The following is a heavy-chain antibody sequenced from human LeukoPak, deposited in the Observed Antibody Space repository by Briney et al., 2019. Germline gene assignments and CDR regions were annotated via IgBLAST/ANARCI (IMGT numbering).Heavy chain of an antibody. J-gene: IGHJ4*02. CDR1: GYTFTSYG. D-gene: IGHD6-13*01. V-gene: IGHV1-18*01. CDR2: ISAYNGNT. Sequence: GASVKVSCKASGYTFTSYGISWVRQAPGQGLEWMGWISAYNGNTNYAQKLQGRVTMTTDTSTSTAYMELRSLRSDDTAVYYCVRTAGIAAAGTTGGDYWGQGTLVTVSS. CDR3: VRTAGIAAAGTTGGDY.